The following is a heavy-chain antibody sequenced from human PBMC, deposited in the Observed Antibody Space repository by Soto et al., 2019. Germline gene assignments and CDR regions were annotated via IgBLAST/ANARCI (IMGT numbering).Heavy chain of an antibody. CDR1: GGSIKSDYY. V-gene: IGHV4-30-4*01. J-gene: IGHJ6*02. CDR3: ARGRPNYFYYGLDV. CDR2: KYYSGAT. Sequence: PSETLSLTGTVSGGSIKSDYYWAWVRQPPGGGLEWMGYKYYSGATDSDPSLEARVSFSVDTSKNQFFLNLTSVTVADTAVYYCARGRPNYFYYGLDVWGPGIPVTVSS.